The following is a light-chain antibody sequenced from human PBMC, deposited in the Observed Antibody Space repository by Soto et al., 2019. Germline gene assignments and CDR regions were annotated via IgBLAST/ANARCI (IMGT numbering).Light chain of an antibody. Sequence: QSALTQPASVSGSPGQSITISCTRTTSDVGSFDFVSWYQQYPGKAPKVMIYEITKRPSGVSNRFSGSKSGNTASLTISGLQADDEADYYCCSDAGSSLYVFGTGTKLTVL. J-gene: IGLJ1*01. CDR2: EIT. V-gene: IGLV2-23*02. CDR3: CSDAGSSLYV. CDR1: TSDVGSFDF.